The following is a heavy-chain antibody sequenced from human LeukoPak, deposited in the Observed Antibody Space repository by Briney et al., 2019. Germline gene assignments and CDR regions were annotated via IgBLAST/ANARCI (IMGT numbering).Heavy chain of an antibody. Sequence: GASVKVSCKASGYTFTGYYIHWVRQAPGQGLEWMGWINPNSGATNYAQKFQGRVTMTRDTSISTAYMEVSRLRSDDTAVYYCARAYYASGIYSDWGQGTLVTVSS. CDR3: ARAYYASGIYSD. CDR1: GYTFTGYY. D-gene: IGHD3-10*01. CDR2: INPNSGAT. V-gene: IGHV1-2*02. J-gene: IGHJ4*02.